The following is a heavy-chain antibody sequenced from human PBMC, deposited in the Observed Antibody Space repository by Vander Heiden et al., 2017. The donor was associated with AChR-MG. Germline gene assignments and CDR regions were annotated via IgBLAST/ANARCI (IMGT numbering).Heavy chain of an antibody. CDR1: GFTFSRYS. Sequence: EVQLVESGGGLVQPGGSLRLSCAASGFTFSRYSMNWVRQAPGKGLEWVSYISSSSSTIYYADSVKGRFTISRDNAKNSLYLQMNSLRAEDTAVYYCARDLRYYDILTGYPRWGQGTLVTVSS. CDR2: ISSSSSTI. D-gene: IGHD3-9*01. CDR3: ARDLRYYDILTGYPR. V-gene: IGHV3-48*01. J-gene: IGHJ4*02.